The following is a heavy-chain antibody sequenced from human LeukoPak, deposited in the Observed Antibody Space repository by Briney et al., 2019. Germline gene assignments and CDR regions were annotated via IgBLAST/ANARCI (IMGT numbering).Heavy chain of an antibody. CDR1: GGSFSGYY. Sequence: SETLSLTCAVYGGSFSGYYWSWIRQPPGKGLEWIGEINHSGSTNYNPSLKSRVTISVDTSKNQFSLKLSSVTAADTAVYYCARHSSTMVRGVTNDYWGQGTLVTVSS. V-gene: IGHV4-34*01. CDR3: ARHSSTMVRGVTNDY. CDR2: INHSGST. D-gene: IGHD3-10*01. J-gene: IGHJ4*02.